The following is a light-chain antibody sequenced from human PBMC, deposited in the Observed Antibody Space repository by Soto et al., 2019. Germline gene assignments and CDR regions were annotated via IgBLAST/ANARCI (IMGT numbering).Light chain of an antibody. Sequence: QSALTQPRSVSGSPGQSVTISGTGTSSNVDAYHYVSWYQQYPGKGPRLMIYDVSKSPSGVPDRFSGSKSGNTASLTIDGVVAEDEEDYYCCPYAGNSPWVVGGGTKL. CDR1: SSNVDAYHY. J-gene: IGLJ3*02. CDR2: DVS. V-gene: IGLV2-11*01. CDR3: CPYAGNSPWV.